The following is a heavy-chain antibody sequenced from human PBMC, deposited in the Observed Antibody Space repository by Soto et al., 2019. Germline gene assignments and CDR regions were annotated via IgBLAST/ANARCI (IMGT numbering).Heavy chain of an antibody. Sequence: GGSLRLSCTVSGFAFNNYGINWVRQAPGKVLEWVSSISKSDYTYYSDSVKGRFAISRDNAKSSVSLQMNTLRVEDTAVYYCASKASNTIAPKLDYWGQGTQVTVSS. V-gene: IGHV3-21*01. D-gene: IGHD4-4*01. CDR3: ASKASNTIAPKLDY. CDR1: GFAFNNYG. J-gene: IGHJ4*02. CDR2: ISKSDYT.